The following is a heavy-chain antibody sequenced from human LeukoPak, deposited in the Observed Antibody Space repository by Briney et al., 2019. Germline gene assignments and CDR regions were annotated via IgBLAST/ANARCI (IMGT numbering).Heavy chain of an antibody. CDR3: ARTSPATPLLRYFDWSSSPMDV. Sequence: PSETLSLTCTVSGGSISSYYWSWIRQPPGKGLEWIGYIYYSGSTNYNPSLKSRVTISVDTSKNQFSLKLGSVTAADTAVYYCARTSPATPLLRYFDWSSSPMDVWGQGTTVTVSS. V-gene: IGHV4-59*01. D-gene: IGHD3-9*01. CDR2: IYYSGST. CDR1: GGSISSYY. J-gene: IGHJ6*02.